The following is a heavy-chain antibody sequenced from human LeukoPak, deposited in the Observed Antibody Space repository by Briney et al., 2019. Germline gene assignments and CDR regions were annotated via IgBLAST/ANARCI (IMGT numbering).Heavy chain of an antibody. J-gene: IGHJ5*02. CDR2: ITGDGSTP. CDR3: ARVGFGGYDS. CDR1: GFVFRNYA. V-gene: IGHV3-64*01. D-gene: IGHD5-12*01. Sequence: PGGSLRLSCATSGFVFRNYAMNWVRQAPGKGLEYVSAITGDGSTPYHANAVKGRFTISRDNSKNTMYLQMASLRSENMAVYYCARVGFGGYDSWGQGTLVTVSS.